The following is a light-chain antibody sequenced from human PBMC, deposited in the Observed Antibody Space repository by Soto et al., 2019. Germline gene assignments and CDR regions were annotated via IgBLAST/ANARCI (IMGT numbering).Light chain of an antibody. V-gene: IGKV3-20*01. CDR1: QRVRSN. CDR3: HQYGLSPMVT. J-gene: IGKJ3*01. CDR2: GAF. Sequence: EIVMTQSPATLSMSPGERATLSCRASQRVRSNLAWYQQKPGQAPRLLIYGAFSRATGIPDRFSGSGSGTDFTLTISRLEPEDFALYYCHQYGLSPMVTFGPGTKVDTK.